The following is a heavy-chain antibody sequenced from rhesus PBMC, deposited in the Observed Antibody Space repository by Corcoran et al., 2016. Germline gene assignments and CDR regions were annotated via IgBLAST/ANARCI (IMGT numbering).Heavy chain of an antibody. CDR1: GGSISDDYY. J-gene: IGHJ4*01. CDR2: IYGSGGGT. V-gene: IGHV4-106*01. Sequence: QVQLQESGPGLVKPSETLSLTCAVSGGSISDDYYWSWIRQPPGKGLEWVGYIYGSGGGTNSNPSLKDRVTISIYTSKNQFSLKLSSVTAADTAVYYCARNFGWSLGYWGQGVLVTVSS. D-gene: IGHD6-37*01. CDR3: ARNFGWSLGY.